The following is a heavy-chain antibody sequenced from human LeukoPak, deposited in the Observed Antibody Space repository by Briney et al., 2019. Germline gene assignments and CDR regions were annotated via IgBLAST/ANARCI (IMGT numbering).Heavy chain of an antibody. D-gene: IGHD1-1*01. CDR1: GGSIISSDYY. V-gene: IGHV4-39*01. CDR2: IYYSGST. J-gene: IGHJ4*02. Sequence: PSETLSLTCTVSGGSIISSDYYWGWVRQPPGKGLEWIGSIYYSGSTYYNPSLKSRVTISVDTSKNQFSLKLSSVTAADTAVYYCARSTRGQGYYFDYWGQGTLVTVSS. CDR3: ARSTRGQGYYFDY.